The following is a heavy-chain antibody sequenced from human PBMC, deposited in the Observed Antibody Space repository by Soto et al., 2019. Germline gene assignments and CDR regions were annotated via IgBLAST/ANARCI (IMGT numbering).Heavy chain of an antibody. J-gene: IGHJ4*02. V-gene: IGHV3-7*01. CDR3: GTRVS. Sequence: EVQLVQSGGGLVQPGGSLRLSCAASGFTFSSYYMNWVRQAPGKGLEWVANIKQDGSEKYYVDSVKGRFTVSRDNAKNSLYLQMNSLRAEDTAVYYCGTRVSWGRGTLVTVSS. CDR1: GFTFSSYY. CDR2: IKQDGSEK.